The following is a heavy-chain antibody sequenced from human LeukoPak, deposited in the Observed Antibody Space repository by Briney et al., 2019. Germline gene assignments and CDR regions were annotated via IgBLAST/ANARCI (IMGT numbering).Heavy chain of an antibody. CDR3: ASSGSYRFDY. CDR1: GFTFSNYW. CDR2: ITASGTAM. Sequence: PGGSLRLSCAASGFTFSNYWMSWVRQAPGKGLGWVSHITASGTAMFYADSVKGRFTTSRDNAKNSLYLQMNSLRDEDTAVYYCASSGSYRFDYWGQGTLVTVSS. J-gene: IGHJ4*02. V-gene: IGHV3-48*02. D-gene: IGHD1-26*01.